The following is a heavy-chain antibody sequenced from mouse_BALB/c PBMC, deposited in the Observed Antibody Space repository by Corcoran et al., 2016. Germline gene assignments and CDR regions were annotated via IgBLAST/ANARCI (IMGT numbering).Heavy chain of an antibody. Sequence: QIQLVQSGPELKKPGETVKISCKASGYTFTNYVMNLFKQAPGKGLKWMGWINTYTGEPTYADDFKGRFAFSLETSASTAYLQINNLKNEDMATYFGARGRSDYYAMDYWGQGTSVTVSS. J-gene: IGHJ4*01. V-gene: IGHV9-1*02. CDR3: ARGRSDYYAMDY. CDR2: INTYTGEP. CDR1: GYTFTNYV.